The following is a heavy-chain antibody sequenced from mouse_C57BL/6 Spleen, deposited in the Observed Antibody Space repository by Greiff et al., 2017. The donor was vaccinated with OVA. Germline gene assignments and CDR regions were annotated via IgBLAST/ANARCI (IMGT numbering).Heavy chain of an antibody. CDR2: IDPSDSET. CDR3: AREGDYVEAMDY. V-gene: IGHV1-52*01. D-gene: IGHD1-1*01. CDR1: GYTFTSYW. Sequence: VQLQQPGAELVRPGSSVKLSCKASGYTFTSYWMHWVKQRPIQGLEWIGNIDPSDSETHYNQKFKDKATLTVDKSSSTAYMQLSSLTSEDSAVYYCAREGDYVEAMDYWGQGTSVTVSS. J-gene: IGHJ4*01.